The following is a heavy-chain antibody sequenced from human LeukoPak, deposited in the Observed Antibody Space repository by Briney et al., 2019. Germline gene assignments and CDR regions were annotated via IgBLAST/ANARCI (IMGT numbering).Heavy chain of an antibody. V-gene: IGHV4-59*01. CDR2: IYYSGST. CDR3: ARVLRDYSNYGRIDY. CDR1: GGSISSYY. D-gene: IGHD4-11*01. J-gene: IGHJ4*02. Sequence: SSETLSLTCTVSGGSISSYYWSWIRQPPGEGLEWFGYIYYSGSTNYNPSLKSRVTISVDTSKNQFSLKLSSVTAADTAVYYCARVLRDYSNYGRIDYWGQGTLVTVSS.